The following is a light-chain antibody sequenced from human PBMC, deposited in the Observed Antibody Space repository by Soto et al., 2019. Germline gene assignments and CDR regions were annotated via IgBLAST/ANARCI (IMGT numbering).Light chain of an antibody. Sequence: QSALTQPASVSGSLGQSITISCTGTSSDVGAYNYVSWYQQHPDKAPKLLIFEVTNRPSGVSGRFSGSKSGITASLSISGLKPEAGADYYCTSFSSSSPVLFGGGTKLTV. J-gene: IGLJ2*01. CDR2: EVT. CDR1: SSDVGAYNY. V-gene: IGLV2-14*01. CDR3: TSFSSSSPVL.